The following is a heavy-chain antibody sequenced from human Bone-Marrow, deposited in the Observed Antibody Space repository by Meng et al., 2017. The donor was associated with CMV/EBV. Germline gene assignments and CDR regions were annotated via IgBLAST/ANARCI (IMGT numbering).Heavy chain of an antibody. CDR3: ARDGGEVTGMDV. V-gene: IGHV3-7*03. CDR1: GFTFSYYW. CDR2: IKEDGSEK. Sequence: GESLKISCAASGFTFSYYWMTWVRQAPGKGLEWVANIKEDGSEKYYVDSAKGRFTISRDNAKNSVYLQMSSLRAEDTAVYYCARDGGEVTGMDVWGQGTTVTVSS. J-gene: IGHJ6*02. D-gene: IGHD3-10*01.